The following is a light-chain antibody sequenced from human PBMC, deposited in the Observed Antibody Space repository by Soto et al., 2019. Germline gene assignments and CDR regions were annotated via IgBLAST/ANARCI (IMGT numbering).Light chain of an antibody. CDR1: ENISRH. V-gene: IGKV1-39*01. J-gene: IGKJ5*01. CDR3: QQTYTTLSIT. CDR2: AAS. Sequence: DIQMTQSPSSLSGSVGDRVTITCRASENISRHLNWYQQKPGKAPKLLIYAASSLQNGVPSRFRGGGSGTDFNLTHSNLQPEDFATYYCQQTYTTLSITFRQGTRMESK.